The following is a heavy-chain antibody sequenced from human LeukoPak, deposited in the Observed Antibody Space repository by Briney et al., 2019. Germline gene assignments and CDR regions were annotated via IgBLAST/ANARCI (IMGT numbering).Heavy chain of an antibody. CDR1: GFTFSSYA. CDR3: ARDNYQYYGMDV. D-gene: IGHD5-24*01. CDR2: ISGSGGST. V-gene: IGHV3-23*01. Sequence: PGGSLRLSCAASGFTFSSYAMSWVRQAPGKGLEWVSAISGSGGSTYYADSVKGRVTISRDNSKNTLYLQMNSLIAEAEAVYYCARDNYQYYGMDVWGQGTTVTVSS. J-gene: IGHJ6*02.